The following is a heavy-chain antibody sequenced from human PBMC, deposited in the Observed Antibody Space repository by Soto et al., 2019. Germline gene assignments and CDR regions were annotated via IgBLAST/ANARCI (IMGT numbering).Heavy chain of an antibody. V-gene: IGHV1-8*01. CDR2: MNPNSGNT. CDR1: GYTFTSYD. CDR3: ARDDYSSVFKKSDYHHYLLAV. J-gene: IGHJ6*02. D-gene: IGHD4-4*01. Sequence: GASVKVSCKASGYTFTSYDINWVRQATGQGLEWMGWMNPNSGNTGYAQKFQGRVTMTRNTSISTAYMELSSLRSEDTAVYYCARDDYSSVFKKSDYHHYLLAVCGQGTTVPVSS.